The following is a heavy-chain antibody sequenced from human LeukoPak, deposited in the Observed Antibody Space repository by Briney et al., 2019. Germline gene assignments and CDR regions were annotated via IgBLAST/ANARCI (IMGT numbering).Heavy chain of an antibody. CDR3: ARHYDSSGLGYYYYMDV. CDR1: GFTFSSYG. D-gene: IGHD3-22*01. CDR2: IRYDGSNK. J-gene: IGHJ6*03. Sequence: GGSLRLSCAASGFTFSSYGMHWVRQAPGKGLEWVAFIRYDGSNKYYADSVKGRFTISRDNSKNTLYLQMNSLRAEDTAVYYCARHYDSSGLGYYYYMDVWGKGTTVTVSS. V-gene: IGHV3-30*02.